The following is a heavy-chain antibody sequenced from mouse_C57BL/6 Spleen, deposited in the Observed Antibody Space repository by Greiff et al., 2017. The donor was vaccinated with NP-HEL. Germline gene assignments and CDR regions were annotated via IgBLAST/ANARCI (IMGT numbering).Heavy chain of an antibody. D-gene: IGHD1-1*01. V-gene: IGHV1-80*01. CDR2: IYPGDGDT. CDR3: ARAGGLLQQSLYCAMDY. Sequence: VQLQQSGAELVKPGASVKISCKASGYAFSSYWMNWVKQRPGKGLEWIGQIYPGDGDTNYNGKFKGKATLTADKSSSTAYMQLSSLTSEDSAVYFCARAGGLLQQSLYCAMDYWGQGTSVTVSS. CDR1: GYAFSSYW. J-gene: IGHJ4*01.